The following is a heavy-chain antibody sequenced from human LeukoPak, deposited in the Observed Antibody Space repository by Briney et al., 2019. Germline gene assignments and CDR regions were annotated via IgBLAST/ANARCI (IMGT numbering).Heavy chain of an antibody. J-gene: IGHJ4*02. D-gene: IGHD6-19*01. CDR2: ISAYNGNT. Sequence: ASVKVSCKASGYTFTSYGISWVRRAPGQGLEWMGWISAYNGNTNYAQKLQGRVTMTRDTSTSTVYMELSSLRSEDTAVYYCARDPYSSGWFDYWGQGTLVTVSS. CDR1: GYTFTSYG. V-gene: IGHV1-18*01. CDR3: ARDPYSSGWFDY.